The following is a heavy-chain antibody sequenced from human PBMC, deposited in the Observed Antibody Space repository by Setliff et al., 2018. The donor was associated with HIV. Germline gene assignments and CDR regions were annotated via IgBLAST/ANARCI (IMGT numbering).Heavy chain of an antibody. J-gene: IGHJ4*02. CDR3: PGHLYYSGSGIWSGLDS. D-gene: IGHD3-10*01. CDR1: GGSIGSGGYS. V-gene: IGHV4-30-2*01. Sequence: PSETLSLTCAVAGGSIGSGGYSWSWLRQPPGRGLDGVGYIYHVGNTNYNHSLKSRVTMSVDTSKKQFSLKLTSLTAADTAVYDCPGHLYYSGSGIWSGLDSWGQGTLVTVSS. CDR2: IYHVGNT.